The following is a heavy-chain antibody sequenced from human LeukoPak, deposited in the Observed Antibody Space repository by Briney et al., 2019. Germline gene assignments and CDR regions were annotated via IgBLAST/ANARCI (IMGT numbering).Heavy chain of an antibody. CDR3: ARDRPNYYGSDGHYYRRDGDY. J-gene: IGHJ4*02. Sequence: PGGSLRLSCAASGFTFSIYAMSWVRQAPGKGLQWVSSITSRGESTWYADSLKGRFTITRDNSVITLYRQMHSLRAEDTAVYYCARDRPNYYGSDGHYYRRDGDYWGRGTLVSVSS. V-gene: IGHV3-23*01. D-gene: IGHD3-22*01. CDR2: ITSRGEST. CDR1: GFTFSIYA.